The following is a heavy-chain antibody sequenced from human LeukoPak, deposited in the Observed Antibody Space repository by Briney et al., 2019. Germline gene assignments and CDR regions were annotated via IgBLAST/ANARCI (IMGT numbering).Heavy chain of an antibody. CDR3: ARDLWYYDFWSGQNWFDP. CDR2: IYYSGST. V-gene: IGHV4-59*11. J-gene: IGHJ5*02. D-gene: IGHD3-3*01. Sequence: SETLSLTCTVSGGSISSHYWSWIRQPPGKGLEWIGYIYYSGSTNYNPSLKSRVTISVDTSKNQFSLKLSSVTAADTAVYYCARDLWYYDFWSGQNWFDPWGQGTLVTVSS. CDR1: GGSISSHY.